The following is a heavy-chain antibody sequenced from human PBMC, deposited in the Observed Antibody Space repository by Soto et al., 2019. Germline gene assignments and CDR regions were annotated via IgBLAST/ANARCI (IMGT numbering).Heavy chain of an antibody. Sequence: SLTQPLIRTVSGVSISSSRHYWGWIRQPPGKGLEWVGTIYYGGNTYSNPSLNSRVTISVDTSKNQFSLDLNSVTAADTAVYYCARDAYISYWFDPWSQGTLVTVSS. D-gene: IGHD4-4*01. CDR3: ARDAYISYWFDP. CDR2: IYYGGNT. CDR1: GVSISSSRHY. J-gene: IGHJ5*02. V-gene: IGHV4-39*02.